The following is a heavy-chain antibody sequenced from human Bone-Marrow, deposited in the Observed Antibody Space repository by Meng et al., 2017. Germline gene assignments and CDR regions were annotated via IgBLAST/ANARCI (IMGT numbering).Heavy chain of an antibody. D-gene: IGHD3-22*01. CDR1: GYSFTSYW. Sequence: GESLKISCKGSGYSFTSYWIGWVRQMPGKGLEWMGIIYPGDSDTSYSPSFQGQVTISADKSISTAYLQWCSLKASDTAMYYCARLPGRGYYDSSGYYPHPLAVPYWYFDLWGRGTLVTVSS. CDR3: ARLPGRGYYDSSGYYPHPLAVPYWYFDL. CDR2: IYPGDSDT. V-gene: IGHV5-51*01. J-gene: IGHJ2*01.